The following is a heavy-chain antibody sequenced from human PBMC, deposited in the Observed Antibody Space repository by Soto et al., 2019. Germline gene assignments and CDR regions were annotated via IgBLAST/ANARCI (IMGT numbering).Heavy chain of an antibody. CDR3: AKASVVPAAGELIDY. CDR2: ISGSGGST. V-gene: IGHV3-23*01. J-gene: IGHJ4*02. D-gene: IGHD2-2*01. CDR1: GFTFSSYA. Sequence: GGSLRLSCAASGFTFSSYAMSWVRQAPGKGLEWVSAISGSGGSTYYADSVKGRFTISRDNSKNTLYLQMNSLRAEDTAVYHCAKASVVPAAGELIDYWGQGTLVTVSS.